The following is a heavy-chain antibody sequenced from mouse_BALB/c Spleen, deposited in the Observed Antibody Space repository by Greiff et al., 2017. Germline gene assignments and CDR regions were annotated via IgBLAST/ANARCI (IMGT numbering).Heavy chain of an antibody. J-gene: IGHJ4*01. CDR3: ARYGNYVSYAMDY. Sequence: EVKLVESGPSLVKPSQTLSLTCSVTGDSITSGYWNWIRKFPGNKLEYMGYISYSGSTYYNPSLKSRISITRDTSKNQYYLQLNSVTTEDTATYYCARYGNYVSYAMDYWGQGTSVTVSS. D-gene: IGHD2-1*01. CDR2: ISYSGST. CDR1: GDSITSGY. V-gene: IGHV3-8*02.